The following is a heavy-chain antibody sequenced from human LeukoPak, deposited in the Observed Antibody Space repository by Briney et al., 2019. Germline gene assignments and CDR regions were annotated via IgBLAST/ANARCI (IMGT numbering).Heavy chain of an antibody. CDR1: GYTFTGYY. CDR2: INPNSGGT. CDR3: ATRTYHLESSGSAFDT. J-gene: IGHJ3*02. V-gene: IGHV1-2*02. Sequence: ASVKVSCKASGYTFTGYYMHWVRQAPGQGLEWMGWINPNSGGTNYAQKFQGRVTMTRDTSISTAYMELSRLRSDDTAVYYCATRTYHLESSGSAFDTWGQGTMVTVSS. D-gene: IGHD3-22*01.